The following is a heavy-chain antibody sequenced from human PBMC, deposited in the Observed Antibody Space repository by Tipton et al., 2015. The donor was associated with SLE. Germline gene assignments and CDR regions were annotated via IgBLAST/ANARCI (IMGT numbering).Heavy chain of an antibody. D-gene: IGHD6-19*01. J-gene: IGHJ4*02. CDR3: ASPVAGKGNY. CDR1: GFTFSSYA. Sequence: QLVQSGGGVVQPGRSLTLSCAASGFTFSSYAMHWVRQAPGKGLEWVAVISYDGSNKYYADSVKGRFTISRDNSKNTLYLQMNSLRAEDTAVYYCASPVAGKGNYWGQGTLVTVSS. V-gene: IGHV3-30*04. CDR2: ISYDGSNK.